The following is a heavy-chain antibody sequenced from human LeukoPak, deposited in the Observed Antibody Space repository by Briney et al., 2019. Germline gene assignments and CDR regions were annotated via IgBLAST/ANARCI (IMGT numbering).Heavy chain of an antibody. CDR1: GFTFSTYA. V-gene: IGHV3-23*01. D-gene: IGHD3-10*01. CDR2: ISGSGGST. Sequence: GGSLRLSCAASGFTFSTYAMSWVRQAPGKGLEWVSAISGSGGSTYYADSVKGRFTISRDNSKNTLYLQMNSLRAEDTAVYYCAKDWSGYGSGSYHDYWGQGTLVTVSS. CDR3: AKDWSGYGSGSYHDY. J-gene: IGHJ4*02.